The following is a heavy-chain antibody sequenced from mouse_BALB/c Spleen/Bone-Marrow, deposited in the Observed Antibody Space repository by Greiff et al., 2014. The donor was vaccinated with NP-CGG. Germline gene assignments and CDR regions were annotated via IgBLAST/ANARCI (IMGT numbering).Heavy chain of an antibody. J-gene: IGHJ3*01. CDR1: GFTFTSYG. CDR3: ASEKGNYPFAY. Sequence: HVQLQQSGAELVKPGGSVKLSCTASGFTFTSYGMHWVKQRPGKRLEWIGDISRSNGRTNYNEKVKSKSTLTEDKSSSTAYMQISRLKYEDSAVYDSASEKGNYPFAYWGQGTLVTVTA. CDR2: ISRSNGRT. D-gene: IGHD2-1*01. V-gene: IGHV1S81*02.